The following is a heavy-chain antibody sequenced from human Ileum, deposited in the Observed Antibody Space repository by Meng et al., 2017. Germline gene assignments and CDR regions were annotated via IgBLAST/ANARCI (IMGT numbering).Heavy chain of an antibody. CDR1: GFTFSNYD. J-gene: IGHJ4*02. Sequence: GESLKISCAASGFTFSNYDMNWVRQAPGKGLEWVSVIGSGGATTFYADTVKGRFTISRDNSKNTLYLHMDSLRAEDTAVYYCANKIPGETKNHFANWGQGTLVTVSS. CDR2: IGSGGATT. D-gene: IGHD3-16*01. CDR3: ANKIPGETKNHFAN. V-gene: IGHV3-23*01.